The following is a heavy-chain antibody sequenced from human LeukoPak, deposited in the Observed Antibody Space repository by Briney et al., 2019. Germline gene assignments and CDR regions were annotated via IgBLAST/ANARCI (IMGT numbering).Heavy chain of an antibody. CDR3: ASGHSSGWYWFDP. J-gene: IGHJ5*02. Sequence: ASVKVSCKASGYTFTSYAMHWVRQAPGRRLEWMGWINAGNGNTKYSQKFQGRVTITRDTSASTAYMELSSLRSEDTAVYYCASGHSSGWYWFDPWGQGTLVTVSS. D-gene: IGHD6-19*01. V-gene: IGHV1-3*01. CDR1: GYTFTSYA. CDR2: INAGNGNT.